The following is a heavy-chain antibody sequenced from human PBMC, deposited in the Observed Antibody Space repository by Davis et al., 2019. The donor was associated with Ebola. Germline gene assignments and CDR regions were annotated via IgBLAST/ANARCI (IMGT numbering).Heavy chain of an antibody. Sequence: SETLSLTCTVSGGSVSSGSYYWSWIRQPPEKGLEWVGYIYYSGSTNCNPSLKSRVTISVDTSKNQFSLKLSSVTAADTAVYYCASLTHRYRTAVTDYWGQGTLVTVSS. D-gene: IGHD2-8*01. V-gene: IGHV4-61*01. CDR3: ASLTHRYRTAVTDY. CDR1: GGSVSSGSYY. J-gene: IGHJ4*02. CDR2: IYYSGST.